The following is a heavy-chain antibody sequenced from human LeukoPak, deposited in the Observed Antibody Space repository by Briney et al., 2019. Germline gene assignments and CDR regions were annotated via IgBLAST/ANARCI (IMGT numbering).Heavy chain of an antibody. CDR3: ARDSVGATWNWFDP. Sequence: GGSLRLSCAASGFTFSGYAMHWVRQAPGKGLEYVSAISSNGGSTYYANSVKGRFTISRDNSKNTLYLQMGSLRAEDMAVYYCARDSVGATWNWFDPWGQGTLATVSS. J-gene: IGHJ5*02. CDR1: GFTFSGYA. CDR2: ISSNGGST. D-gene: IGHD1-26*01. V-gene: IGHV3-64*01.